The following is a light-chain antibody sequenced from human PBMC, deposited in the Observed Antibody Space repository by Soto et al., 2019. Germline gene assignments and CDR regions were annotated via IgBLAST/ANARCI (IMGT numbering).Light chain of an antibody. Sequence: DIQMTQSPSTLSASVGDRVTITCRASQSTNSWLAWYQQKPGKAPKILIYKVSNLESGVPSRFSGSGSGTEFTLTISGLQPDDFATYYCQQYNTYPWTFGQGTKVDIK. V-gene: IGKV1-5*03. CDR1: QSTNSW. CDR2: KVS. J-gene: IGKJ1*01. CDR3: QQYNTYPWT.